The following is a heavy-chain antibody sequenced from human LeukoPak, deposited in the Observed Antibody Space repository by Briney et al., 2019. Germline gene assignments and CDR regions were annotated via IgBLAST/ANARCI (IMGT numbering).Heavy chain of an antibody. D-gene: IGHD5-18*01. Sequence: ASVKVSCKASGYTFTGYYMHWVRQAPGQGLEWMGWINPNSGGPNYAQKFQGRVTMTRDTSISTAYMELSRLRSDDTAVYYCASRVRGYSYGLDYWGQGTLVTVSS. CDR3: ASRVRGYSYGLDY. CDR2: INPNSGGP. V-gene: IGHV1-2*02. CDR1: GYTFTGYY. J-gene: IGHJ4*02.